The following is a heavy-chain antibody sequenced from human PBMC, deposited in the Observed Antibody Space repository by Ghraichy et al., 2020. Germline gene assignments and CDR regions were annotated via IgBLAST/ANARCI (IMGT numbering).Heavy chain of an antibody. CDR2: IFYSGNT. CDR1: GGSISSPDHY. J-gene: IGHJ4*02. CDR3: VRHETHPNFDC. Sequence: SETLSLTCTVSGGSISSPDHYWAWVCQPPGEGLEWIGSIFYSGNTYYKSPFKSRVTISIDMSKNQFSLRLSSLTAADTAVYYCVRHETHPNFDCWGRGTLVTVSA. V-gene: IGHV4-39*01.